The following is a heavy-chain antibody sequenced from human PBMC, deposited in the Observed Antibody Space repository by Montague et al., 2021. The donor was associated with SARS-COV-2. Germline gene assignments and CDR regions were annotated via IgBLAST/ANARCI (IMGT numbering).Heavy chain of an antibody. V-gene: IGHV3-23*01. D-gene: IGHD5-24*01. CDR1: GFTFSTYG. Sequence: SLRLSCPASGFTFSTYGMTWVRRAPGKGLERVSGISDSGFTTSYADSVQGRFTISRDNSKNTLYLQMDSLRVEDTAVYYCVRVTLTVAASTITNYCMDVWGKGTTVTVSS. CDR2: ISDSGFTT. CDR3: VRVTLTVAASTITNYCMDV. J-gene: IGHJ6*03.